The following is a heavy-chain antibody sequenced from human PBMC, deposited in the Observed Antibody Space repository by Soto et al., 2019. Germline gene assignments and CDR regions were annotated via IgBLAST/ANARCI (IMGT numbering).Heavy chain of an antibody. V-gene: IGHV1-8*01. D-gene: IGHD6-13*01. J-gene: IGHJ4*02. CDR3: ATVGGYSSSWYSRFHY. CDR2: MNPNSGNT. CDR1: GYTFTSYD. Sequence: ASVKVSCKASGYTFTSYDINWVRQATGQGLEWMGWMNPNSGNTGYAQKFQGRVTMTRNTSISTAYMELSSLRSEDTAVYYCATVGGYSSSWYSRFHYWGQGTLVTVSS.